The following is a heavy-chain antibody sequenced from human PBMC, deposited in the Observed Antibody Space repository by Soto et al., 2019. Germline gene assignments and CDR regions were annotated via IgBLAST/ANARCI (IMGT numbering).Heavy chain of an antibody. CDR2: ISSSGYI. V-gene: IGHV3-21*01. CDR1: GFNFNSYT. Sequence: GGSLRLSCAASGFNFNSYTINWVRQAPGKRLEWLSSISSSGYIFSTDSVRGRFTISRDNAKNSVYLQINSLRAEDTAVYFCARDCRGGSCYPGMDVWGQGTTVPVYS. CDR3: ARDCRGGSCYPGMDV. D-gene: IGHD2-15*01. J-gene: IGHJ6*02.